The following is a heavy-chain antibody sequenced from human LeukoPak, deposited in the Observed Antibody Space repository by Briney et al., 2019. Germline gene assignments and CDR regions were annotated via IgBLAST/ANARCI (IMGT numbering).Heavy chain of an antibody. V-gene: IGHV3-11*04. CDR2: ISSSGSTI. CDR1: GFTFSDYY. Sequence: GGSLRLSYAASGFTFSDYYMSWIRQAPGKGLEWVSYISSSGSTIYYADSVKGRFTISRDNAKNSLYLQMNSLRAEDTAVYYCARDRGSGSSSFDYWGQGTLVTVSS. D-gene: IGHD1-26*01. CDR3: ARDRGSGSSSFDY. J-gene: IGHJ4*02.